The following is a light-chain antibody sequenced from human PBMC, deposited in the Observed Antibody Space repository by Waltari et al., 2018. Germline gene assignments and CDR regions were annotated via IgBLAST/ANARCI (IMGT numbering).Light chain of an antibody. CDR1: QSISSY. CDR2: AAS. V-gene: IGKV1-39*01. CDR3: QQSYSTPRT. J-gene: IGKJ3*01. Sequence: IQMTKSQSSLCASVGDRVTITCRASQSISSYLNWYQQKPGKAPKLLIYAASSLQSGVPSRFSGSGSGTDFTLTISSLQPEDFATYYCQQSYSTPRTFGPGTKVDIK.